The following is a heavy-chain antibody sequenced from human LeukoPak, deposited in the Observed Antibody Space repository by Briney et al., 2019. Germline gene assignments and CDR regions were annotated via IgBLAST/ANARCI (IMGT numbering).Heavy chain of an antibody. CDR1: GFIFSTYW. Sequence: GGSLRLSCEASGFIFSTYWMSWVRQARGKGGEWLANIKQDGSEKYYVDSVKRRFTISRDNAKNSLYLQMNSLRAEDTAMYYCARDSAGNDYWGQGTLVTVSS. CDR3: ARDSAGNDY. CDR2: IKQDGSEK. V-gene: IGHV3-7*01. D-gene: IGHD6-13*01. J-gene: IGHJ4*02.